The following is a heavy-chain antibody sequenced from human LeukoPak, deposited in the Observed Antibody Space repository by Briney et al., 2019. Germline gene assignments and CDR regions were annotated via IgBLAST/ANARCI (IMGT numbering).Heavy chain of an antibody. Sequence: PSGTLSLTCAVSGGSVSSSNWWSWVRQSPGKGLEWIGEIHHSGNTNFNPSLKSRVTISVDKSKNQFSLKLSSVTAADTVVYYCARSVAGTLDYWGQGTLVTVSS. CDR2: IHHSGNT. V-gene: IGHV4-4*02. CDR3: ARSVAGTLDY. D-gene: IGHD6-19*01. J-gene: IGHJ4*02. CDR1: GGSVSSSNW.